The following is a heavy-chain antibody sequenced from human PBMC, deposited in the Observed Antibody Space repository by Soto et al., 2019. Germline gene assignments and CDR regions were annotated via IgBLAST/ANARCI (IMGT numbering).Heavy chain of an antibody. D-gene: IGHD3-22*01. V-gene: IGHV3-15*01. CDR2: IKSKTDDGTI. CDR1: GIDFRNAW. J-gene: IGHJ5*02. Sequence: GGSLRLSCSASGIDFRNAWMHWVRQAPGKGLEWIGRIKSKTDDGTIDYVAPVKGRFTISRDDSKNTLFLEMNSLKTEDTAVYYCTTGGDYYSSTTWFGRWGQGALVTVSS. CDR3: TTGGDYYSSTTWFGR.